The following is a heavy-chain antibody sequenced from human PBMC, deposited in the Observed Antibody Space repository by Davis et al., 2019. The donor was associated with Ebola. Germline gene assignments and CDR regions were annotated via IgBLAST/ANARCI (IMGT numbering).Heavy chain of an antibody. CDR2: IKQDGSEK. CDR3: ARRATKGGYFDY. CDR1: GFTFSSYW. J-gene: IGHJ4*02. Sequence: GESLKISCAASGFTFSSYWMSWVRQAPGKGLEWVANIKQDGSEKYYVDSVKGRFTISRGNAKNSLYLQMNSLRAEDTAVYYCARRATKGGYFDYWGQGTLVTVSS. D-gene: IGHD1-26*01. V-gene: IGHV3-7*01.